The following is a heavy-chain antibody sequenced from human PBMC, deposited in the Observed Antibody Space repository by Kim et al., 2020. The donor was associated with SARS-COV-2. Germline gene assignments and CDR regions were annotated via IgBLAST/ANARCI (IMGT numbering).Heavy chain of an antibody. D-gene: IGHD3-22*01. CDR3: ARESISSSGYYPDY. V-gene: IGHV3-11*06. J-gene: IGHJ4*02. Sequence: DPRKGRFPIPRATAKNSLYLQMNSLRAEDTAVYYCARESISSSGYYPDYWGQGTLVTVSS.